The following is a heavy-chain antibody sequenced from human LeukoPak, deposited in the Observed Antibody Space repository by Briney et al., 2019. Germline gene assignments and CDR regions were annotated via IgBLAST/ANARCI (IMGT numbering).Heavy chain of an antibody. CDR2: IVVGSGNT. J-gene: IGHJ6*02. V-gene: IGHV1-58*02. Sequence: SVKVSCKASGFTFTSSAMQWVRQARGQRLEWVGWIVVGSGNTNYAQKFQERVTITRDMSTSTAYMELSSLRSEDTAVYYCAAVGPGNHVSYYGMDVWGQGTTVTVSS. CDR1: GFTFTSSA. CDR3: AAVGPGNHVSYYGMDV. D-gene: IGHD1-14*01.